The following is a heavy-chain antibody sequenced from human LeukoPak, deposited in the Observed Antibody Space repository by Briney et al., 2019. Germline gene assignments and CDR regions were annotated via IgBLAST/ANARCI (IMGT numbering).Heavy chain of an antibody. Sequence: KPSETLSLTCTVSGGSISSYYWSWIRQPPGKGLEWIGYIYYSGSTNYNPSLKSRVTISVDTSQNQFSLKLSSVTAADTAVYYCARHRRDYYGSGRMYYFDYWGQGTLVTVSS. J-gene: IGHJ4*02. V-gene: IGHV4-59*08. CDR2: IYYSGST. CDR3: ARHRRDYYGSGRMYYFDY. CDR1: GGSISSYY. D-gene: IGHD3-10*01.